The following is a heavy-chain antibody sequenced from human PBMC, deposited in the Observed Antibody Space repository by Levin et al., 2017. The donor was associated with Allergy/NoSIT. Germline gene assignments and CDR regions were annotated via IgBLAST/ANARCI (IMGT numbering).Heavy chain of an antibody. CDR1: GFTFSTYD. V-gene: IGHV3-13*01. CDR3: ARSGGPYSSSSGYYYYGVDV. Sequence: GGSLRLSCAASGFTFSTYDMHWVRQATGKGLEWVSTLDSAGATYYPGFVKGRFTTSRDNAKNSLYLQMTSLRAGATAIYYCARSGGPYSSSSGYYYYGVDVWCRGTTVTVS. CDR2: LDSAGAT. D-gene: IGHD6-6*01. J-gene: IGHJ6*02.